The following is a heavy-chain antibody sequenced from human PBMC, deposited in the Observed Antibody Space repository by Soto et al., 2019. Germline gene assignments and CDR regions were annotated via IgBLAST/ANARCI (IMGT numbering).Heavy chain of an antibody. Sequence: QITLRGSGPTPVKPTPTLTLTCTFSGVSPATRSIAVGWGPPPPGEAPQWLPLLYWDGERRYNPSLKNRLTIAKDTSNNQVVLTMTNMDPVDTATYYCVHATWALFDFWGPGTRVTVSS. CDR2: LYWDGER. V-gene: IGHV2-5*02. D-gene: IGHD1-26*01. CDR3: VHATWALFDF. CDR1: GVSPATRSIA. J-gene: IGHJ4*01.